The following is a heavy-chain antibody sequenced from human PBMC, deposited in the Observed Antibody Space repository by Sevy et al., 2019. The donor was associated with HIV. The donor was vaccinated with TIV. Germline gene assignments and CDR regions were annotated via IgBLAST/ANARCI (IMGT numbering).Heavy chain of an antibody. Sequence: GESLKISCAASGFTFSSYGMSWVRQAPGKGLEWVANIKQDGSEKYYVDSVKGRFTISRDNAKNSLYLQMNSLRAEDTAVYYCARDRVYYYGSGSYTYYFDYWGQGTLVTVSS. CDR1: GFTFSSYG. J-gene: IGHJ4*02. CDR2: IKQDGSEK. V-gene: IGHV3-7*01. CDR3: ARDRVYYYGSGSYTYYFDY. D-gene: IGHD3-10*01.